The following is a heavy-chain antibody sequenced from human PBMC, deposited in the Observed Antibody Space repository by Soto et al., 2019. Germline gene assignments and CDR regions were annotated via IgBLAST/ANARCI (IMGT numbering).Heavy chain of an antibody. CDR1: GGSLSSSSSY. Sequence: PSDTLFLTCTVSGGSLSSSSSYWGWIRQPPGKGLEWVGSIYYLGNTYYNPSLGSRVTISVDTSKNQFSLKLRSVTAADTAVFYCAGLYPYESSGYRLNYWGQGALVTVSS. D-gene: IGHD3-22*01. CDR3: AGLYPYESSGYRLNY. J-gene: IGHJ4*02. CDR2: IYYLGNT. V-gene: IGHV4-39*01.